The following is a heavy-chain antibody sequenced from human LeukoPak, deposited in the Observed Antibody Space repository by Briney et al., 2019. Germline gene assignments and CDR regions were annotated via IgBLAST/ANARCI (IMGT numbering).Heavy chain of an antibody. V-gene: IGHV3-11*05. Sequence: GGSLRLSCAASGFSFSDNYMSWIRQAPGKGLEWVSYISNSGSYTNYPDSVKGRFTISRDNTKNSLYLQMNSLRDEDTAVYYCARARGAGPGGHFDYWGQGTLVTVSS. D-gene: IGHD6-19*01. J-gene: IGHJ4*02. CDR2: ISNSGSYT. CDR3: ARARGAGPGGHFDY. CDR1: GFSFSDNY.